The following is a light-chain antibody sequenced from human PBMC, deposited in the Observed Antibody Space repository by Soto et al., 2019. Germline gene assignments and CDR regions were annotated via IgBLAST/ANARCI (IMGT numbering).Light chain of an antibody. CDR1: SSDVGGYNY. Sequence: ALTQPASVSGSPGQSITISCTGTSSDVGGYNYVSWYQQHPGKAPKFMIYDVSNRPSGVSNRFSGSKSGNTASLTISGLQAEDEADYYCSSYTTSNTRQIVFGTRTKVTVL. J-gene: IGLJ1*01. CDR3: SSYTTSNTRQIV. V-gene: IGLV2-14*01. CDR2: DVS.